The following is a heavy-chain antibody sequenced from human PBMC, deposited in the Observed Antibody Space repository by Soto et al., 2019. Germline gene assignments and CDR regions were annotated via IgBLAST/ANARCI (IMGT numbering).Heavy chain of an antibody. V-gene: IGHV3-33*01. CDR1: GFTFSSYG. D-gene: IGHD6-13*01. CDR2: IWYDGSNK. Sequence: GGSLRLSCAASGFTFSSYGMHWVRQAPGKGLEWVAVIWYDGSNKYYADSVKGRFTISRDNSKNTLYLQMNSLRAEDTAVYYCARDLLAAAGTIIGYWGQGTLVTVSS. J-gene: IGHJ4*02. CDR3: ARDLLAAAGTIIGY.